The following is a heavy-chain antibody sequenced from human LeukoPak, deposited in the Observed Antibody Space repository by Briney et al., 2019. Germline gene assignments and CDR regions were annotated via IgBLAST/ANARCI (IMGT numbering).Heavy chain of an antibody. CDR1: GGSSSGYY. D-gene: IGHD3-10*01. V-gene: IGHV4-59*10. CDR3: ARVGIGITMVRGVIIFHDAFDI. Sequence: SETLYLTCAVYGGSSSGYYWSWIRQPAGKGLEWIGRIYTSGSTNYNPSLKSRVTMSVDTSKNQFSLKLSSVTAADTAVYYCARVGIGITMVRGVIIFHDAFDIWGQGTMVTVSS. CDR2: IYTSGST. J-gene: IGHJ3*02.